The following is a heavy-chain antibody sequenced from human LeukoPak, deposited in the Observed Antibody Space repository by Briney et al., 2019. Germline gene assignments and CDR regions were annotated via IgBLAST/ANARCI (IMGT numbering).Heavy chain of an antibody. Sequence: PGGSLRLSCAASGFTFSSYWMSWVRQAPGKGLEWVANIKQDGSEKYYVDSVKGRFTISRDNAKNSLYLQMNSLRAEDTAVYYCARIASGSYYNPYYYYYYYMDVWGKGTTVTISS. CDR3: ARIASGSYYNPYYYYYYYMDV. CDR2: IKQDGSEK. V-gene: IGHV3-7*01. D-gene: IGHD3-10*01. J-gene: IGHJ6*03. CDR1: GFTFSSYW.